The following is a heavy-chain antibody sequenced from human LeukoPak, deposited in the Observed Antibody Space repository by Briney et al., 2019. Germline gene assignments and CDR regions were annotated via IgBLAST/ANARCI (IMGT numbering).Heavy chain of an antibody. CDR1: GFTFSSYS. J-gene: IGHJ3*02. CDR3: AREKVYCSTTSCPTDAFDI. Sequence: GGALRLSCAASGFTFSSYSMNRVRQAPGKGLEWVSYIKSSSSTIYYADSVNGRFTIYRDNAKNSLYLQMNSLRAEETAVYYCAREKVYCSTTSCPTDAFDIWGQGTMVTVSS. D-gene: IGHD2-2*01. V-gene: IGHV3-48*01. CDR2: IKSSSSTI.